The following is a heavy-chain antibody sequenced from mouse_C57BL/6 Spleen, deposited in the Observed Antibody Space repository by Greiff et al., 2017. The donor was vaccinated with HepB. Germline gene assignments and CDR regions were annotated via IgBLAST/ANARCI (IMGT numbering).Heavy chain of an antibody. J-gene: IGHJ3*01. Sequence: EVKLRESGPELVKPGASVKIPCKASGYTFTDYNMDWVKQSHGKSLEWIGDINPNNGGTIYNQKFKGKATLTVDKSSSTAYMELRSLTSEDTAVYYCASPGGYGSSYAYWGQGTLVTVSA. V-gene: IGHV1-18*01. D-gene: IGHD1-1*01. CDR1: GYTFTDYN. CDR2: INPNNGGT. CDR3: ASPGGYGSSYAY.